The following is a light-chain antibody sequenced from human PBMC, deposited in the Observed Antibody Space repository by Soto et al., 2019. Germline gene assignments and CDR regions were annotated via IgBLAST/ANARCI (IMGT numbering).Light chain of an antibody. V-gene: IGKV1-33*01. CDR3: QQYANLPPFT. J-gene: IGKJ2*01. CDR2: DAS. CDR1: QDISNY. Sequence: DIQMTQSPSSLSASVGDRVTITCQASQDISNYLNWYQQKPGKAPKLLIYDASNLETGVPSRFSGSGSGTDFTFTISSPQPEDIATYYCQQYANLPPFTFGQGTKVEIK.